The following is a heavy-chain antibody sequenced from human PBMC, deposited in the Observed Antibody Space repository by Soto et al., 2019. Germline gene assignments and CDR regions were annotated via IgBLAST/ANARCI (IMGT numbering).Heavy chain of an antibody. CDR1: GYSFTISW. CDR2: IYPGDSDT. D-gene: IGHD3-16*02. J-gene: IGHJ6*02. V-gene: IGHV5-51*01. Sequence: GESLKISCKASGYSFTISWLGWVRQMPGKGQEWMGIIYPGDSDTRYRPSFKGQVTITADKSISTAYLQWSSLKASDTAMYYCARHRIVIPAGTVYYYYGMDVWGQGTTVTVSS. CDR3: ARHRIVIPAGTVYYYYGMDV.